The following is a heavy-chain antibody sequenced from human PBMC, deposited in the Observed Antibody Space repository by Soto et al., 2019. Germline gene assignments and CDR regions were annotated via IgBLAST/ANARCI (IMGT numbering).Heavy chain of an antibody. Sequence: SVPMSLTCTVSDGSIRNLYWRWIRKHQGPGLEWIGYIYFSGSTSYNPSLKSRVTISVDTSKNQFSLKLSSVTAADTAVYYCATGPAIAAAGIEGLDPWGQGTLVTVSS. CDR2: IYFSGST. CDR3: ATGPAIAAAGIEGLDP. J-gene: IGHJ5*02. CDR1: DGSIRNLY. V-gene: IGHV4-59*11. D-gene: IGHD6-13*01.